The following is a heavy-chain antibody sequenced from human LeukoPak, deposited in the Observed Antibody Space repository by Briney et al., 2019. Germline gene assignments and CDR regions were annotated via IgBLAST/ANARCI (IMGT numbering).Heavy chain of an antibody. D-gene: IGHD1-26*01. CDR2: IYYSGST. Sequence: SETLSLTCTVSGGSISSGGYYWSWIRQPPGKGLEWIGYIYYSGSTYYNPSLKSRVTISVDTSKNQFSLKLSSVTAADTAVYYCARDGGSYAFDYWGQGTLVTVSS. V-gene: IGHV4-31*03. J-gene: IGHJ4*02. CDR3: ARDGGSYAFDY. CDR1: GGSISSGGYY.